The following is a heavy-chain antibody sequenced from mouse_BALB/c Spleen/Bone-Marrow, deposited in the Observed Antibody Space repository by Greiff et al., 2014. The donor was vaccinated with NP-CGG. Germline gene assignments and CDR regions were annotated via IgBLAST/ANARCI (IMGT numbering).Heavy chain of an antibody. J-gene: IGHJ2*01. CDR3: ARSYGSPFDY. CDR2: INPYNDDT. D-gene: IGHD1-1*01. CDR1: GCTFTSYI. Sequence: VQLQQSGPELVKPGASVKMSCKASGCTFTSYIMYWVKQKPGQGLEWIGYINPYNDDTKYNEKFKGKATLTSDKSSSTAYMELSSLTSEDSAVYYCARSYGSPFDYWGQGTTLTVSS. V-gene: IGHV1-14*01.